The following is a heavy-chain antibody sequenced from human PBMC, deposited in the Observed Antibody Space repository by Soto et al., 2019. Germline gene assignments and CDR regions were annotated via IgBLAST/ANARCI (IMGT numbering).Heavy chain of an antibody. CDR2: IKGDGSST. CDR1: GFTFSSYW. D-gene: IGHD3-22*01. V-gene: IGHV3-74*01. CDR3: ARCTYHDTTALGWFDP. Sequence: EVQLVESGGGLVQPGGSLRLSCAASGFTFSSYWMHWVRQAPGKGLVWVSRIKGDGSSTTYADSVKGRFTISRDNAKNTLYLQMNSLGAEATAVYYCARCTYHDTTALGWFDPWGQGTLVTVSP. J-gene: IGHJ5*02.